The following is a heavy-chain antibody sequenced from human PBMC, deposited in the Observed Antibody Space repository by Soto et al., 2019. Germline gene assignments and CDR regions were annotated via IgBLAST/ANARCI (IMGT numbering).Heavy chain of an antibody. D-gene: IGHD2-2*03. J-gene: IGHJ4*02. Sequence: EVQLVEYGGGLVQPGGSLRLSCAASGFTFSSYWMHWVRQAPGKGLVWVSRINSDGSSTSYADSVKGRFTISIDNAKNTLYLQMNSLRAEDTAVYYCASGLGYCSSTSCFTGDAGFDYWGQGTLVTVSS. CDR3: ASGLGYCSSTSCFTGDAGFDY. CDR1: GFTFSSYW. CDR2: INSDGSST. V-gene: IGHV3-74*01.